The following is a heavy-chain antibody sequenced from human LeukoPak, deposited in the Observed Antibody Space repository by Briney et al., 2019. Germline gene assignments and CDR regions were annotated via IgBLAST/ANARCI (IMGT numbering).Heavy chain of an antibody. V-gene: IGHV4-61*01. CDR1: DGSVGSGSFY. CDR3: ARDRIVVVPAATFDYYYYGMDV. J-gene: IGHJ6*02. D-gene: IGHD2-2*01. Sequence: SETLSLTCTVLDGSVGSGSFYWSWIRQPPGKRLEWIGYIYHSGSTYYNPSLKSRVTISVDRSKNQFSLKLSSVTAADTAVYYCARDRIVVVPAATFDYYYYGMDVWGQGTTVTVSS. CDR2: IYHSGST.